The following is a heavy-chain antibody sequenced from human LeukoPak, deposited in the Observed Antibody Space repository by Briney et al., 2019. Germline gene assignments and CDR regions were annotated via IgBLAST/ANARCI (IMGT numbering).Heavy chain of an antibody. CDR3: AKDKGAGLHLVHAFDI. CDR2: IRYDGSEK. D-gene: IGHD6-6*01. J-gene: IGHJ3*02. V-gene: IGHV3-30*02. CDR1: GFTFRTYG. Sequence: PGGSLRLSCAASGFTFRTYGIHWVRQAPGKGLEWVAFIRYDGSEKYYADSVKGRFTMSRDNSKNTLYLQVSSLRADDTAIYYCAKDKGAGLHLVHAFDIWGQGTMVTVSS.